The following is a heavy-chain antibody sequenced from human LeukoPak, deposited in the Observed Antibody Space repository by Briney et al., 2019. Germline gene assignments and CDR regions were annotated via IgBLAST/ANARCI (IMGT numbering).Heavy chain of an antibody. D-gene: IGHD6-13*01. CDR1: GFTFSSYA. V-gene: IGHV3-23*01. CDR3: ARDVRPHYSSSWGFLDY. Sequence: SGGSLRLSCAASGFTFSSYAMSWVRQAPGKGLEWVSAISGSGGSTYYADSVKGRFTISRDNAKNSLYLQMNSLRAEDTAVYYCARDVRPHYSSSWGFLDYWGQGTLVTVSS. CDR2: ISGSGGST. J-gene: IGHJ4*02.